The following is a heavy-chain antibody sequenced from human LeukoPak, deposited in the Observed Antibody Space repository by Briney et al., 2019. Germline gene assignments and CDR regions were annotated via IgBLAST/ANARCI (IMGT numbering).Heavy chain of an antibody. CDR3: ARDSAAGSYYYYTDV. J-gene: IGHJ6*03. CDR1: GAYINNYY. Sequence: ASETLCLTCTDSGAYINNYYWSWIRQSPEKRLQWVGYISHSGSTHYNPSLKSRITISVDTSKIHFSLNLSSVTAADTAVYYCARDSAAGSYYYYTDVWGKGTTVTISS. V-gene: IGHV4-59*01. D-gene: IGHD1-1*01. CDR2: ISHSGST.